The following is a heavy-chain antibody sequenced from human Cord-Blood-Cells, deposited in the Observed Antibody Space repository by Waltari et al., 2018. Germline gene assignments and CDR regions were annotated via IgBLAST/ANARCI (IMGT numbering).Heavy chain of an antibody. CDR3: ATDLRDYGSGSYYRG. V-gene: IGHV1-24*01. Sequence: QVQLVQSGAEVKKPGASVKVSCKVSGYTLTELSMHWVRQAPGKGLEWMGGFDPEDGETIYAQKVQGRVTMTEDTSTDTVYMELSSLRSEDTAVYYCATDLRDYGSGSYYRGWGQGTLVTVSS. CDR1: GYTLTELS. CDR2: FDPEDGET. J-gene: IGHJ4*02. D-gene: IGHD3-10*01.